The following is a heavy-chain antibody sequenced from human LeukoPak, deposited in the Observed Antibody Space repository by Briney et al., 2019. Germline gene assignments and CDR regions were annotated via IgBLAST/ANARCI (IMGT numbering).Heavy chain of an antibody. D-gene: IGHD2-2*01. CDR2: ISWDGGST. CDR1: GFTFDDYT. V-gene: IGHV3-43*01. J-gene: IGHJ6*02. Sequence: PGGSLRLSCAASGFTFDDYTMHWVRQAPGKGLEWVSLISWDGGSTYYADSVKGRFTISRDNSKNSLYLQMNSLRTEDTALYYCAKGSIVVVPAARFCGMDVWGQGTTVTVSS. CDR3: AKGSIVVVPAARFCGMDV.